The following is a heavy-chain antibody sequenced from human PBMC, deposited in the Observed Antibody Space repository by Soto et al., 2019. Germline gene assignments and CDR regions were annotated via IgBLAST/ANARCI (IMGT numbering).Heavy chain of an antibody. CDR1: GFAFGNYW. Sequence: ELQLVQSGGGLVQPGGSLRLSCAASGFAFGNYWMHWVRQAPGKGLVWVSRINGDGSSTSYADSVRGRFTISRDNAENALYLQMNSLRPEDTALYYCARFRVDGDSVPWGQGTLVTVSS. V-gene: IGHV3-74*01. CDR2: INGDGSST. CDR3: ARFRVDGDSVP. D-gene: IGHD4-17*01. J-gene: IGHJ5*02.